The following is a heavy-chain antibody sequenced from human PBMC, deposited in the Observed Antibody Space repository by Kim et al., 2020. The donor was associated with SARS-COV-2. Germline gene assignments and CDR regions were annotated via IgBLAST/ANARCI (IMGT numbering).Heavy chain of an antibody. V-gene: IGHV1-8*01. CDR3: ARGLKELWFGELYRELDY. CDR2: MNPNSGNT. Sequence: ASVKVSCKASGYTFTSYDINWVRQATGQGLEWMGWMNPNSGNTGYAQKFQGRVTMTRNTSISTAYMELSSLRSEDTAVYYCARGLKELWFGELYRELDYWGQGTLVTVSS. D-gene: IGHD3-10*01. CDR1: GYTFTSYD. J-gene: IGHJ4*02.